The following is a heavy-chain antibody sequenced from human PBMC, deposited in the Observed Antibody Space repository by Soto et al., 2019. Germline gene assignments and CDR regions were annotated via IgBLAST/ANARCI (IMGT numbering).Heavy chain of an antibody. V-gene: IGHV4-59*01. Sequence: SETLSLTCTVSGGSISSYYWSWIRQPPGKGLEWIGYIYYSGSTNYNPSLKSRVTISVDTSKNQFSLKLSSVTAADTAVYYCARCMQQLSYSYYYYYYMDVWGKGTTVTVSS. J-gene: IGHJ6*03. CDR1: GGSISSYY. CDR3: ARCMQQLSYSYYYYYYMDV. D-gene: IGHD6-13*01. CDR2: IYYSGST.